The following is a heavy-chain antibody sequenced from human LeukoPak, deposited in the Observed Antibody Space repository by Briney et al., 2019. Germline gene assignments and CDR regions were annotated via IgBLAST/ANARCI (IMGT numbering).Heavy chain of an antibody. J-gene: IGHJ4*02. Sequence: PGGSLRLSCAASGFTFSSYAMHWVRQAPGKGLEYVSAISSNGSSTYYANSVKGRFTISRDNSKNTLYLQMGSLRAEDMAFYYCARDLGDAYGSYYFDYWGQGTLVTVSS. CDR1: GFTFSSYA. D-gene: IGHD3-10*01. CDR2: ISSNGSST. CDR3: ARDLGDAYGSYYFDY. V-gene: IGHV3-64*01.